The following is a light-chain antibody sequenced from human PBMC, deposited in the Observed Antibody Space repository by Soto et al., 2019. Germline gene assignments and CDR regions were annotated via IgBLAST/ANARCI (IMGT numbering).Light chain of an antibody. J-gene: IGKJ2*01. CDR3: HQYSIPPHT. V-gene: IGKV3-20*01. CDR1: QTVRASQ. Sequence: ETVLMQSPDTLSLSPGEGATLSCRASQTVRASQLAWYQQKPGQSPRLLIYGVSNRATDIPDRFGGSGSGTDFTLTISRLEPEDCAVYYCHQYSIPPHTFGQGTKLEIK. CDR2: GVS.